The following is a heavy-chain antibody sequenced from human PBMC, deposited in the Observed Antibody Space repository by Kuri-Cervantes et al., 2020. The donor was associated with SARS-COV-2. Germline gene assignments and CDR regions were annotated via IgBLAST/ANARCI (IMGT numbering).Heavy chain of an antibody. J-gene: IGHJ4*02. CDR3: ARYLDWERGIDS. D-gene: IGHD3/OR15-3a*01. CDR2: IIPFFGTP. V-gene: IGHV1-69*05. Sequence: SVKVSCKASGGTFSTYGFTWVRQAPVQGLEWMGGIIPFFGTPNYAQKFQGRVTMTRDTSRSTAYMELSSLRSEDTAVYFCARYLDWERGIDSWGQGSLVTVSS. CDR1: GGTFSTYG.